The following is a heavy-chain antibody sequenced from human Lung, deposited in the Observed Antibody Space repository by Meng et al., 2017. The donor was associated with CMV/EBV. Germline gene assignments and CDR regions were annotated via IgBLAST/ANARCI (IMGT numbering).Heavy chain of an antibody. V-gene: IGHV4-39*07. CDR3: ARGAYYDSSGYDDWFDP. D-gene: IGHD3-22*01. CDR1: GGSISSSSYY. Sequence: SXTVSGGSISSSSYYWGWIRQPPGKGLEWIGSIYYSGSTYYNPSLKSRVTISVDTSKNQFSLKLSSVTAADTAVYYCARGAYYDSSGYDDWFDPWXQGTXVTVSS. J-gene: IGHJ5*02. CDR2: IYYSGST.